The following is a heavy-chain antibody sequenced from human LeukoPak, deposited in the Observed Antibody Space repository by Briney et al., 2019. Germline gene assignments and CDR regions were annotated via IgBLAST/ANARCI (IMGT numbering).Heavy chain of an antibody. CDR2: VNPDGSST. D-gene: IGHD1-26*01. V-gene: IGHV3-74*01. J-gene: IGHJ4*02. Sequence: GGSLRLSCAASGFSFSTFWMHWVRQVPGKGLVWVSRVNPDGSSTSYADSVKGRFTISRDNGKNTVYLQMNSLRDEDTAVYYCVSDSESRSGGDYWGQGTLVTVSS. CDR3: VSDSESRSGGDY. CDR1: GFSFSTFW.